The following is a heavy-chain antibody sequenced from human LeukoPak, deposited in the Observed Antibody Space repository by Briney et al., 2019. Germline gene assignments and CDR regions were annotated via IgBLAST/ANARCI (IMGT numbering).Heavy chain of an antibody. V-gene: IGHV6-1*01. J-gene: IGHJ4*02. CDR2: TYYKSKWFN. CDR3: AEEGGSGRLN. D-gene: IGHD3-10*01. Sequence: SQTLSLTCAISGDSVSSNSWNWIRQSPSRGLEWLGRTYYKSKWFNDYAVSMESRITINPDTSKNQFSLQLNSVTPEDTAVYYCAEEGGSGRLNWGQGTLVTVSS. CDR1: GDSVSSNS.